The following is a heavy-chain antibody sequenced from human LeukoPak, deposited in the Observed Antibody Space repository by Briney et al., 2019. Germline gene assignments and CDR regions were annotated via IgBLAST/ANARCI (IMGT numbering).Heavy chain of an antibody. V-gene: IGHV3-21*01. CDR1: GFTFSSYS. CDR3: AGIMTTNDY. J-gene: IGHJ4*02. D-gene: IGHD4-17*01. CDR2: ISSSSSYI. Sequence: PGGSLRLSCAASGFTFSSYSMNWVRQAPGKGLEWVSSISSSSSYIYYADSVKGRFTISRDNAKNSLYPQMNSLRAEDTAVYYCAGIMTTNDYWGQGTLVTISS.